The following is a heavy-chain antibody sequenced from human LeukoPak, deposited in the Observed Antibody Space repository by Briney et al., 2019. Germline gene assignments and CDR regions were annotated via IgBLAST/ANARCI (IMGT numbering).Heavy chain of an antibody. CDR3: TPRKAIVAAPKAPFDY. J-gene: IGHJ4*02. CDR1: GFTFSSYA. Sequence: PGGSLRLSCAASGFTFSSYAMTWVRQAPGKGLEWVSAISGSGGSTYYADSVKGRFTISRDNSKNTLYLQMNSLRAEDTAVYYCTPRKAIVAAPKAPFDYWGQGTLVTVSS. CDR2: ISGSGGST. D-gene: IGHD6-13*01. V-gene: IGHV3-23*01.